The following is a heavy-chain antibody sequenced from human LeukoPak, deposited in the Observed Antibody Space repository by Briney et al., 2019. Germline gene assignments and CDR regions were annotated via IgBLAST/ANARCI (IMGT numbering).Heavy chain of an antibody. Sequence: ASVKVSCKASGYTFTSYDINWVRQATGQGLEWMGWMNPNSGNTGYAHKFQGRVTMTRNTSISTGYMELSSLRSEDTAVYYCARGYYDILTKYYYYMDVWGKGTTVTVSS. CDR3: ARGYYDILTKYYYYMDV. D-gene: IGHD3-9*01. CDR2: MNPNSGNT. V-gene: IGHV1-8*01. CDR1: GYTFTSYD. J-gene: IGHJ6*03.